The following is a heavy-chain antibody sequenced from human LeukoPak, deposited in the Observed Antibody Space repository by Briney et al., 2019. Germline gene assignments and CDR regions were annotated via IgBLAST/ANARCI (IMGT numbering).Heavy chain of an antibody. CDR3: ARGTYFDY. V-gene: IGHV1-18*01. J-gene: IGHJ4*02. D-gene: IGHD1-1*01. CDR1: GYTFTTYG. Sequence: VKVSCKASGYTFTTYGISWVRQAPGQGLEWMGWTSAYNDKTKYAQKLEGRVTMTTDTSTSTAYMEMRSLRSDDTAVYYCARGTYFDYWGQGTLVTVSS. CDR2: TSAYNDKT.